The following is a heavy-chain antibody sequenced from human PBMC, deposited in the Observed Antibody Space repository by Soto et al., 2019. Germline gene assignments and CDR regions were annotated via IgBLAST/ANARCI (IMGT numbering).Heavy chain of an antibody. CDR2: IIPILGIA. J-gene: IGHJ4*02. V-gene: IGHV1-69*04. D-gene: IGHD6-13*01. CDR3: ARDTAQRSWYLSFYFDY. Sequence: GASGKVSCKASGGTFSSYTISWVRHAPGQGLEWMGRIIPILGIANYAQKFQGRVTITADKSTSTAYMELSSLRSEDTAVYYCARDTAQRSWYLSFYFDYWGQGTLVTVSS. CDR1: GGTFSSYT.